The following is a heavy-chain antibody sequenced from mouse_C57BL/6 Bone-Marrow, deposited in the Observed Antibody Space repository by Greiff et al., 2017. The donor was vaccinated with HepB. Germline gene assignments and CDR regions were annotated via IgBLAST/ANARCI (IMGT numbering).Heavy chain of an antibody. V-gene: IGHV14-3*01. D-gene: IGHD1-1*02. CDR1: GFTIKNTY. CDR3: GGSGGSFSWYFDV. Sequence: VQLQQSVAELVRPGASVKLSCTASGFTIKNTYMHWVKQRPEQGLEWIGRIDPANGNTKYAPKFQGKATITADTSSNTAYLQLRSLTSEDTAIYYCGGSGGSFSWYFDVWGKGTTVTVSS. CDR2: IDPANGNT. J-gene: IGHJ1*03.